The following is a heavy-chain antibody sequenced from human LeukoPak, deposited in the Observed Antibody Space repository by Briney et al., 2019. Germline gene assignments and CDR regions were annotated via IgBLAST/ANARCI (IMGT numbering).Heavy chain of an antibody. J-gene: IGHJ4*02. CDR1: GYAFASYW. CDR2: IYPDDSDT. CDR3: ARHNGGRGYSYGLQYYFDY. D-gene: IGHD5-18*01. Sequence: GESLKISCRVSGYAFASYWIGWVRQVPGKGLEWMGIIYPDDSDTKYSPSFQGQVAFSADKSISTAYLQWSSLKASDTAMYYCARHNGGRGYSYGLQYYFDYWGQGTLVTVSS. V-gene: IGHV5-51*01.